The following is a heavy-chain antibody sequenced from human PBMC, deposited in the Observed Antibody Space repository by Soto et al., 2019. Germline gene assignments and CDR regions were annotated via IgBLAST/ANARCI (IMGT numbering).Heavy chain of an antibody. D-gene: IGHD3-3*01. CDR2: ISYDGSNK. CDR1: GFTCGSYA. Sequence: GGSLRLWCSASGFTCGSYAMHWVRQAPGEGLEWVAFISYDGSNKYYADSVKGRFTISRDNSKNTLYLQMNSLRAEDTAVYYCARDMVNYDFWSGYLPRGTYYYGMDVWGQGTTVTVSS. V-gene: IGHV3-30-3*01. J-gene: IGHJ6*02. CDR3: ARDMVNYDFWSGYLPRGTYYYGMDV.